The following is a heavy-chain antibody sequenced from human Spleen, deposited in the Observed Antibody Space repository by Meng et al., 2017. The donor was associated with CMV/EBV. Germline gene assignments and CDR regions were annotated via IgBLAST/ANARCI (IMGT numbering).Heavy chain of an antibody. CDR1: GGSISRYY. D-gene: IGHD2-21*02. CDR2: IYYTGST. CDR3: ARVGVTPFDAFDI. V-gene: IGHV4-59*01. J-gene: IGHJ3*02. Sequence: SETLSLTCTVSGGSISRYYWSWIWQPPGKGLEWIGYIYYTGSTNYNPSLKSRVTMPIDTSKKQFSLKLNSVTAADSAVYYCARVGVTPFDAFDIWGQGTMVTVSS.